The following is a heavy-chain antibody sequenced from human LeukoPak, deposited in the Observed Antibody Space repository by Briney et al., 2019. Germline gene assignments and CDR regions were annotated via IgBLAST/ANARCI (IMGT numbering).Heavy chain of an antibody. D-gene: IGHD6-6*01. CDR1: GFTFSSYS. Sequence: PGGSLRLSCAASGFTFSSYSMNWVRQAPGKGLEWVSSISSSSSYIYYADSVKGRFTISRDNAKNSLYLQMNSLRAEDTAVYYCARDTYSSSALDYYYMDVWGKGTTVTVSS. CDR2: ISSSSSYI. CDR3: ARDTYSSSALDYYYMDV. J-gene: IGHJ6*03. V-gene: IGHV3-21*01.